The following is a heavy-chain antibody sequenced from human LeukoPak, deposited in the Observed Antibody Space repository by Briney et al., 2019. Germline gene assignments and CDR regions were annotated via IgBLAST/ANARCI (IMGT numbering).Heavy chain of an antibody. D-gene: IGHD6-13*01. CDR2: INTNTGNP. Sequence: ASVKVSCKASGYTFTNYAMNWVRQAPGQGLEWMGWINTNTGNPTYAQGFTGRFVFSLDTSVSTAYLQISSLKAEDTAVYYCARVRKIAAARLKYWFDPWGQGTLVTVPS. V-gene: IGHV7-4-1*02. J-gene: IGHJ5*02. CDR3: ARVRKIAAARLKYWFDP. CDR1: GYTFTNYA.